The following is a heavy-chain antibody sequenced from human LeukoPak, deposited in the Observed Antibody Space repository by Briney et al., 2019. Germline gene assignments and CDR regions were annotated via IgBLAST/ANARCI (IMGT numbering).Heavy chain of an antibody. D-gene: IGHD3-10*01. CDR1: GFTFRSTV. CDR3: ARLWFGELLSTSSLDY. Sequence: GGSLRLSCAASGFTFRSTVMTWVRQAPGKGLEWVSVIYSGGSTYYADSVKGRFTISRDNSKNTLYLQMNSLRAEDTAVYYCARLWFGELLSTSSLDYWGQGTLVTVSS. V-gene: IGHV3-66*01. CDR2: IYSGGST. J-gene: IGHJ4*02.